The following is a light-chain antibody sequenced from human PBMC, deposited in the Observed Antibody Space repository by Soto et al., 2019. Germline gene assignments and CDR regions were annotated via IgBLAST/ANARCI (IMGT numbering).Light chain of an antibody. CDR1: QGISSY. V-gene: IGKV1-9*01. Sequence: DIQFTQSASFLSAAVGYRVTITCRPSQGISSYLAWYQQEPGKAPNLLIHTASTLQSAVPSRFSGRGSGTEVALTISSLQPEDFATYSCKQRNSYPITFGQWTRLGLK. J-gene: IGKJ5*01. CDR3: KQRNSYPIT. CDR2: TAS.